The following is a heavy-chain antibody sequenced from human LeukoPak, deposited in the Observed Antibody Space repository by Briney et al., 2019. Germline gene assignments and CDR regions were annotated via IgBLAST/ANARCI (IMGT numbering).Heavy chain of an antibody. V-gene: IGHV1-46*01. J-gene: IGHJ4*02. CDR3: ARDSIRLSWHGTFDL. CDR2: INSGGGSA. CDR1: ENIRTTYY. D-gene: IGHD3-16*01. Sequence: ASVKVSCKAPENIRTTYYIHWLRQAPGQGLEWMGIINSGGGSASYSYKFQGRLTMTRDTSTATVFMELSSLKFDDTAIYYCARDSIRLSWHGTFDLWGQGTPVTVSS.